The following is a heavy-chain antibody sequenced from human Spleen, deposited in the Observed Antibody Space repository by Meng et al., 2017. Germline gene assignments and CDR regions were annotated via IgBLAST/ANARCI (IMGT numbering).Heavy chain of an antibody. J-gene: IGHJ4*02. V-gene: IGHV1-18*01. D-gene: IGHD6-19*01. CDR2: ISAYNGNT. CDR1: GYPFTNYG. CDR3: ARTLGFSSCAYPSDF. Sequence: ASVTVSCKASGYPFTNYGITWVRQAPGQGLAWLGWISAYNGNTDYAPKLQGRVTMTTDTSTTTAYTEVRSLRSDDTAMYYCARTLGFSSCAYPSDFWGQGTQVTVSS.